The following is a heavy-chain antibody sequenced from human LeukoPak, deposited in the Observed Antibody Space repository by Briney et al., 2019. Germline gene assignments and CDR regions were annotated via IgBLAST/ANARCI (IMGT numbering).Heavy chain of an antibody. D-gene: IGHD3-10*01. CDR2: ISAYNGNT. Sequence: ASVKVSCKASGYTFTSYGISWVRQAPGQGLEWMGWISAYNGNTNYAQKLQGRVTMTTDTSTSTAYMELRSLRSDDTAVYYCARDGKSDYYGSGSYSCYWGQGTRVSVSS. CDR1: GYTFTSYG. V-gene: IGHV1-18*01. CDR3: ARDGKSDYYGSGSYSCY. J-gene: IGHJ4*02.